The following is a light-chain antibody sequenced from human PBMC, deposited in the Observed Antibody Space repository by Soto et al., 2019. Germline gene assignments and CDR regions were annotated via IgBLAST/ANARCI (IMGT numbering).Light chain of an antibody. CDR2: GNS. CDR3: QSYDSSLSSKV. CDR1: SSNIGAGYD. Sequence: QSALTQPPSVSGAPGQRVTICCTGSSSNIGAGYDVHWYQQLPGTAPKLLIYGNSNRPSGVPDRFSGSKSGTSASLAITGLQAEDEADYYCQSYDSSLSSKVFGTGTKVTAL. V-gene: IGLV1-40*01. J-gene: IGLJ1*01.